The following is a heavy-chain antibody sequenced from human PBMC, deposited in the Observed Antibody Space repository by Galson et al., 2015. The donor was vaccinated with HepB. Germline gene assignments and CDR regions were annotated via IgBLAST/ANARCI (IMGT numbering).Heavy chain of an antibody. CDR2: IFHSGGT. D-gene: IGHD2-8*01. V-gene: IGHV4-59*08. Sequence: SETLSLTCTVSGGSISNYYWTWIRQPPGKGLEWIGYIFHSGGTNYNPSLKSRVTISIDTSKNQFSLKLTSVTAADTAVYYCARQVMVYARLDDWGQGTLVAVSS. CDR3: ARQVMVYARLDD. CDR1: GGSISNYY. J-gene: IGHJ4*02.